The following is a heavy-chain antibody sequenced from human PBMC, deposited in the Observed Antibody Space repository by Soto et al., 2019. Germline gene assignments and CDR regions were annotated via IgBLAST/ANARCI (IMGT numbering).Heavy chain of an antibody. D-gene: IGHD6-13*01. CDR3: ARDLGIAVAGQNFDY. V-gene: IGHV3-21*01. CDR2: ISSSSSYI. Sequence: EVQLVESGGGLVKPGGSLRLSCAASGFTFSSYSMNWVRQAPGKGLEWVSSISSSSSYIYYADSVKGRFTISRDNAKNSLYLQMNSLRAEDTAVYYCARDLGIAVAGQNFDYWGQGTLVTVSS. CDR1: GFTFSSYS. J-gene: IGHJ4*02.